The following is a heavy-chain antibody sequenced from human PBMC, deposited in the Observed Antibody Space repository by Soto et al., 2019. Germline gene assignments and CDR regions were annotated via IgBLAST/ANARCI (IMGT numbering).Heavy chain of an antibody. J-gene: IGHJ5*02. CDR3: AKDANPIPYLTGYYRLGWFDP. Sequence: GGSLRLSCAASGFTFSSYAMSWVRQAPGKGLEWVSAISGSGGSTYYADSVKGRFTISRDNSKNTLYLQMNSLRAEDTAVYYCAKDANPIPYLTGYYRLGWFDPWGQGTLVTVSS. D-gene: IGHD3-9*01. CDR1: GFTFSSYA. CDR2: ISGSGGST. V-gene: IGHV3-23*01.